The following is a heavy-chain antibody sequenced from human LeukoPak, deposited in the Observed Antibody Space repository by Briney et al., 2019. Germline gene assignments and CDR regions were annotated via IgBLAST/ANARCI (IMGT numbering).Heavy chain of an antibody. CDR3: ARGAMCYYDSSGGDY. CDR1: EFTFSSYA. V-gene: IGHV3-21*01. J-gene: IGHJ4*02. D-gene: IGHD3-22*01. Sequence: GGSLRLSCADSEFTFSSYAMTWVRQAPGKGLEWVSSISTSSLYIYYADSLKGRFTISRDNAKNSLYLQMNSLRAEDTAVYYCARGAMCYYDSSGGDYWGQGTLVTVSS. CDR2: ISTSSLYI.